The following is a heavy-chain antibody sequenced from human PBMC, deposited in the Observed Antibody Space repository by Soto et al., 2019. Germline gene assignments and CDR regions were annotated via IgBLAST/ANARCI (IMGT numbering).Heavy chain of an antibody. V-gene: IGHV3-66*01. CDR3: VRVDVSCDGGGCFRVLLAV. CDR2: FNNVCSI. CDR1: GLAVESKY. D-gene: IGHD2-15*01. J-gene: IGHJ6*04. Sequence: GGSLRLSCAPSGLAVESKYMSWVRQPPGREPEWVALFNNVCSIYYSESVKVRFTISRDSSKNTLELQLNSLRAEDTAVYYCVRVDVSCDGGGCFRVLLAVWAKRSTVPVSS.